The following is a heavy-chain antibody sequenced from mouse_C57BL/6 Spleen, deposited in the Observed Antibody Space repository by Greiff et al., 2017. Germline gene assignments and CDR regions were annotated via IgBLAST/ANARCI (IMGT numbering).Heavy chain of an antibody. V-gene: IGHV1-75*01. J-gene: IGHJ2*01. CDR2: IFPGSGST. CDR3: ARGNCGNFFFDY. CDR1: GYTFTGYS. D-gene: IGHD2-1*01. Sequence: VQLQQSGPELVKPGASVKISCKASGYTFTGYSINWVKQRPGQGLEWIGWIFPGSGSTYYNEKFKGKATLTEDKSSSTAYMLLSSLTSEDSAVYYCARGNCGNFFFDYWGQGTTLTVSS.